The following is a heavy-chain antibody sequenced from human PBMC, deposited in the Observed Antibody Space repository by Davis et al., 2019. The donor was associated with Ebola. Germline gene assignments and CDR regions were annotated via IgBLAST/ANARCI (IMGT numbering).Heavy chain of an antibody. CDR1: GFTVSSNY. J-gene: IGHJ4*02. V-gene: IGHV3-53*01. Sequence: PGGSLRLSCAASGFTVSSNYMSWVRQAQGKGLEWVSVIYSGGSTYYADSVKGRFTISRDNSKNTLYLQMNSLRAEDTAVYYCARVVCSGGSCYSDYWGQGTLVTVSS. CDR2: IYSGGST. CDR3: ARVVCSGGSCYSDY. D-gene: IGHD2-15*01.